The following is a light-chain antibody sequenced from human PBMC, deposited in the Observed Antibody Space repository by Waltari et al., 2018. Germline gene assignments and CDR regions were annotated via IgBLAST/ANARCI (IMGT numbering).Light chain of an antibody. CDR3: QNHERLPAT. CDR2: EAS. J-gene: IGKJ1*01. Sequence: EIMLTQSPGTLSLCQGERATLSCRASQSIGRYLVWYQQKPGQAPRLLMYEASRRATGLPDRFSGSGSGTDFSLTISRLQPEDFAVYYCQNHERLPATFGQGTKVELK. CDR1: QSIGRY. V-gene: IGKV3-20*01.